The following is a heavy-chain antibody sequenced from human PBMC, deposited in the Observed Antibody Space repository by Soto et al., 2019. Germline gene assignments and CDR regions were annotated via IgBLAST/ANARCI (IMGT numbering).Heavy chain of an antibody. CDR2: IYYSGRT. D-gene: IGHD2-21*02. Sequence: SETLSLTCIVSGESISSSSYYWGWIRQPPGKGLEWIGSIYYSGRTYYNPSFKSRVTISIDTSKNQFSLELSSVTATDTAVYYCARQRTTVVTQAYYDHWGQGDLVTVSS. CDR1: GESISSSSYY. J-gene: IGHJ4*01. CDR3: ARQRTTVVTQAYYDH. V-gene: IGHV4-39*01.